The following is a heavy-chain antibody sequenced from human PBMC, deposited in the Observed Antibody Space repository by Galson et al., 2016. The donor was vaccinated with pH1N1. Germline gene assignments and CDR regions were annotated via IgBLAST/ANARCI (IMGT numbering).Heavy chain of an antibody. Sequence: SCKASGDTFSSSAISWVRQAPGQGLEWMGGIIPIYGTADYAQKFQGRVTITAYESTSTAYMELNSLRSEDTAVYYCASRPVVVSDRYYYFYDLDVWGQGTTVTVSS. CDR2: IIPIYGTA. J-gene: IGHJ6*02. V-gene: IGHV1-69*01. CDR3: ASRPVVVSDRYYYFYDLDV. CDR1: GDTFSSSA. D-gene: IGHD2-21*01.